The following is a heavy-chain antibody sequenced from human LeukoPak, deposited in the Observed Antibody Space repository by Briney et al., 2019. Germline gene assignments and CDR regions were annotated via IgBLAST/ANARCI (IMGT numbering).Heavy chain of an antibody. J-gene: IGHJ4*02. CDR2: IYYSGST. Sequence: SETLSLTCTVSGGSISSYYWSWIRQPPGKGLEWIGNIYYSGSTNYNPSLKSRVTISVDTSKNQFSLKLSSVTAADTAVYYCARDHHDSSGFDYWGQGTLVTVSS. V-gene: IGHV4-59*01. D-gene: IGHD3-22*01. CDR3: ARDHHDSSGFDY. CDR1: GGSISSYY.